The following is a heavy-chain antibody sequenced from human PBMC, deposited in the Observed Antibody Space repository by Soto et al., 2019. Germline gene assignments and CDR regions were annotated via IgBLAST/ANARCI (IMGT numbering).Heavy chain of an antibody. CDR3: AMVTTKYYYYMDV. V-gene: IGHV4-4*02. Sequence: QVQLQESGPGLVKPSGTLSLTCAVSSASISTNNWWNWVRQSPGKGLEWIGEIYHSGSTNYSPSLQSRVIISVDKYKHQFSLQLNSVTAADTAVYYCAMVTTKYYYYMDVWGKGTTVTVSS. CDR2: IYHSGST. D-gene: IGHD4-17*01. J-gene: IGHJ6*03. CDR1: SASISTNNW.